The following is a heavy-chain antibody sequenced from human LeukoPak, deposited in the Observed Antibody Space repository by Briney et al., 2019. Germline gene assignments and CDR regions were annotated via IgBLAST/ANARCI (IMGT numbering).Heavy chain of an antibody. Sequence: SQTLSLTCTVSGGSISSGGYYWSWIRQPPGKGLEWIGYIYHSGSTYYNPSLKSRVTISVDRSKNQFSLKLSSVSAADTAVYYCARDAYGDYGDYFDYWGQGTLVTVSS. V-gene: IGHV4-30-2*01. J-gene: IGHJ4*02. CDR2: IYHSGST. CDR1: GGSISSGGYY. CDR3: ARDAYGDYGDYFDY. D-gene: IGHD4-17*01.